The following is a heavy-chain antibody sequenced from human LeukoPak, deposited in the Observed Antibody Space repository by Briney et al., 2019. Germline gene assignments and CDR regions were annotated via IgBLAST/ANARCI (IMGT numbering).Heavy chain of an antibody. CDR2: MNPNSGNT. CDR1: GYTFTSYG. Sequence: ASVKVSCKASGYTFTSYGINWVRQATGQGLEWMGWMNPNSGNTGYAQKFQGRVTMTRNTSISTAYMELSSLRSEDTAVYYCAREVVVAATYYYYYMDVWGKGTTVTISS. CDR3: AREVVVAATYYYYYMDV. D-gene: IGHD2-15*01. J-gene: IGHJ6*03. V-gene: IGHV1-8*01.